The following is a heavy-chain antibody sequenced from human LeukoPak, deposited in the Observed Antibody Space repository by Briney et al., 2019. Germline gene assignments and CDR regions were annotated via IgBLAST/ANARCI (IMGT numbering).Heavy chain of an antibody. Sequence: QALSVTCAGSGITISSGGYSWSWIRQPPWKGLEWIGYIDHSGSTYYNPSLKSRVTISVDRSKNQFSLKLSSVTAADTAVYYCARGSGSYAFDIWGQGTMVTVSS. V-gene: IGHV4-30-2*01. CDR3: ARGSGSYAFDI. CDR1: GITISSGGYS. CDR2: IDHSGST. J-gene: IGHJ3*02. D-gene: IGHD3-10*01.